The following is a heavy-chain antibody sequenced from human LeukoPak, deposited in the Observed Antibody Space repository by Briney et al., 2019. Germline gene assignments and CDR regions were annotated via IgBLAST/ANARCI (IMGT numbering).Heavy chain of an antibody. Sequence: GGPLRLSCAASGFTFSSYAMSWVRQAPGKGLEWVSAISGSGGSTYYADSAKGRFTISRDNSKNTLYLQMNSLRAEDTAVYYCAKVPVRIAAAGRFDYWGQGTLVTVSS. CDR3: AKVPVRIAAAGRFDY. J-gene: IGHJ4*02. V-gene: IGHV3-23*01. CDR2: ISGSGGST. D-gene: IGHD6-13*01. CDR1: GFTFSSYA.